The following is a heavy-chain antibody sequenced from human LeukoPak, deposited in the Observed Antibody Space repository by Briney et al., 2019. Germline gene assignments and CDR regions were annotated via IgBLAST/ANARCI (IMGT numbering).Heavy chain of an antibody. CDR2: IRSSGNTI. CDR1: GFTFSDYY. V-gene: IGHV3-11*04. J-gene: IGHJ4*02. Sequence: GGSLRLSCAASGFTFSDYYMSWIRQAPGKGLEWVSYIRSSGNTIYYADSVKGRFTISRDNAKNSLYLQMNSLSAEDTAVYYCARVDCSSTSCYEFDYWGQGTLVTVSS. CDR3: ARVDCSSTSCYEFDY. D-gene: IGHD2-2*01.